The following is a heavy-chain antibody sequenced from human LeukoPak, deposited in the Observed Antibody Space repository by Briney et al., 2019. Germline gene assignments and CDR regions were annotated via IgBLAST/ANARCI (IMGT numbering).Heavy chain of an antibody. V-gene: IGHV4-34*01. CDR2: INHSGST. Sequence: SETLSLTCAVYGGSFSGYYWSWIRQPPEKGLEWIGEINHSGSTNYNPSLKSRVTISVDTSKNQFSLKLSSVTAADTAVYYCARAGWAREYGLFDYWGQGTLVTVSS. CDR1: GGSFSGYY. CDR3: ARAGWAREYGLFDY. J-gene: IGHJ4*02. D-gene: IGHD1-26*01.